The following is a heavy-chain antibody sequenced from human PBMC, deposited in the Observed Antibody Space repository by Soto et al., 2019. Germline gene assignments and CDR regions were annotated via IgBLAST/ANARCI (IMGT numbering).Heavy chain of an antibody. Sequence: SETLSLTCTVSGGSMSNYHWTWIRQPPGKGLEWIGSIYYIGNTNYNPSLKSQVTFSVDTSNTQFSMRLDSVTAADTAVYYCARGYSPSLGAPWARVNWFDPWGQGILVTVSS. CDR2: IYYIGNT. CDR3: ARGYSPSLGAPWARVNWFDP. CDR1: GGSMSNYH. J-gene: IGHJ5*02. V-gene: IGHV4-59*01. D-gene: IGHD1-26*01.